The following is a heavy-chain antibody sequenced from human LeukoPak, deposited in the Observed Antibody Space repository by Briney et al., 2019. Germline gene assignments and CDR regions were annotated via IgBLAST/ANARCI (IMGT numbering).Heavy chain of an antibody. D-gene: IGHD3-22*01. CDR3: ARDGGDYYDCSGLYY. J-gene: IGHJ4*02. CDR1: GFTFSSYE. CDR2: ISSSGSTI. Sequence: GGSLRLSCAASGFTFSSYEMNWVRQAPGKGLEWGSYISSSGSTIYYADSVKGRVTIYRDNAKKSLYLQMNRLRAEDTAVYYCARDGGDYYDCSGLYYWGQGTLVTVSS. V-gene: IGHV3-48*03.